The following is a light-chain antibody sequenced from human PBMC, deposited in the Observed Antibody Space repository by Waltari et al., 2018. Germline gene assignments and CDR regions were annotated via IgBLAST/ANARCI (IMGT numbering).Light chain of an antibody. CDR3: QLADSTVTYV. V-gene: IGLV3-25*03. J-gene: IGLJ1*01. CDR2: KDT. Sequence: SHELTQPPSVSVSPGQTATITCSGETLSKQYVYWYQHKPGKAPVLLIYKDTGRPSGIPDRFSGSSSGTSVTLTISGVQAEDEADYYCQLADSTVTYVFGPGTKVIVL. CDR1: TLSKQY.